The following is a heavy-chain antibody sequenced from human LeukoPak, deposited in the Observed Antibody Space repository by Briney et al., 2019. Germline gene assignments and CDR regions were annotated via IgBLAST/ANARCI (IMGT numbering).Heavy chain of an antibody. CDR1: GGSISSYY. Sequence: SETLSLTCTVSGGSISSYYWSWIRQPGGKGLEWIVRIYTSGSTNYNPSLKSRVTMSVDTSKNQFSLKLSSVTAADTAVYDCARDPGQPGYCSITSCSHFDYWGQGTLVTVSS. D-gene: IGHD2-2*01. V-gene: IGHV4-4*07. J-gene: IGHJ4*02. CDR3: ARDPGQPGYCSITSCSHFDY. CDR2: IYTSGST.